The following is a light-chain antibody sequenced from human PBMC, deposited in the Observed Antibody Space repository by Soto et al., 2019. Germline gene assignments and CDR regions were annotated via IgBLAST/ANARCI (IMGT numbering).Light chain of an antibody. CDR1: QGISNY. V-gene: IGKV1-39*01. CDR3: QQSYSILVT. CDR2: AAS. Sequence: DIQMTQSPSSLSASLGDIVSITCRASQGISNYLNWFQQKPGKAPKLLIYAASSLQSGVPSRFNGSGSETEFTLTISSLQPADFATYYCQQSYSILVTFGGGTTVEI. J-gene: IGKJ4*01.